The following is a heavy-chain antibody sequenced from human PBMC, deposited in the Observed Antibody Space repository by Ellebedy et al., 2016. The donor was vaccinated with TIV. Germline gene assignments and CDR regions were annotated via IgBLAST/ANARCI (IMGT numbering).Heavy chain of an antibody. Sequence: SETLSLTXTVSGGSISSYYWSWIRQPPGKGLEWIGYIHYSGSTNYNPSLKSRVTISVDTSKNQFSLKLSSVTAADTAVYYCARDLRGTDYYYYGMDVWGQGTTVTVSS. CDR1: GGSISSYY. CDR3: ARDLRGTDYYYYGMDV. J-gene: IGHJ6*02. D-gene: IGHD3-16*01. CDR2: IHYSGST. V-gene: IGHV4-59*01.